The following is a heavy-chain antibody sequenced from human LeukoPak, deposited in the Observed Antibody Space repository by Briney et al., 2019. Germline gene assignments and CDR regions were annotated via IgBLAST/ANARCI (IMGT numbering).Heavy chain of an antibody. J-gene: IGHJ4*02. CDR1: QFTFKTHW. Sequence: GESLRLSCVGSQFTFKTHWMSWVRQAPGKGLELVANIKQDGSDEYYVDSVKGRFTISRENAKNSLFLQMNSLRVDDTAVYYCARVLAGRCNGSPCYPVFDFWGQGTLVTVSS. CDR2: IKQDGSDE. CDR3: ARVLAGRCNGSPCYPVFDF. D-gene: IGHD2-15*01. V-gene: IGHV3-7*01.